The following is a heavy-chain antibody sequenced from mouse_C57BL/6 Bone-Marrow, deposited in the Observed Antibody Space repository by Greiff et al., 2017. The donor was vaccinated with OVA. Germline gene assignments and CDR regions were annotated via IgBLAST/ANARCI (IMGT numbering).Heavy chain of an antibody. Sequence: QVQLKQPGAELVKPGASVKMSCKASGYTFTRYWITWVKQRPGQGLEWIGDIYPGSGSTNYNEKFKSKATLTVDTSSSTADRQLSSLTSEDAAVYYCARGTTVVDGFAYWGQGTLVTVSA. CDR3: ARGTTVVDGFAY. CDR2: IYPGSGST. J-gene: IGHJ3*01. D-gene: IGHD1-1*01. CDR1: GYTFTRYW. V-gene: IGHV1-55*01.